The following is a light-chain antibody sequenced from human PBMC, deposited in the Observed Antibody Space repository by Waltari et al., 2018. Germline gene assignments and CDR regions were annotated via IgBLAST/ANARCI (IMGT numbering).Light chain of an antibody. Sequence: QSALTQPASVSGSPGQSITISCTWTISDVGSYNYVSWYQQHPGKAPNLMIYDVSNRPSGVSNRFSGSKSGNTASLTISGLQAEDEADYYCSSYTTTNNWVFGGGTKLTVL. V-gene: IGLV2-14*01. CDR1: ISDVGSYNY. J-gene: IGLJ3*02. CDR2: DVS. CDR3: SSYTTTNNWV.